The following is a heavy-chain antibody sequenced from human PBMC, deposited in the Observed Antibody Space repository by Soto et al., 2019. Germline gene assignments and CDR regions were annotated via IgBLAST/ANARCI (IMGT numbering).Heavy chain of an antibody. D-gene: IGHD1-1*01. CDR2: IYYSGST. V-gene: IGHV4-59*08. Sequence: SETLSLTCTVSGGSISSYYWSWIRQPPGKGLEWIGYIYYSGSTNYNPSLKSRVTISVDTSKNQFSLKLSSVTAADTAVYYCARHVGTYYMDVWGKGTTVTVSS. CDR1: GGSISSYY. J-gene: IGHJ6*03. CDR3: ARHVGTYYMDV.